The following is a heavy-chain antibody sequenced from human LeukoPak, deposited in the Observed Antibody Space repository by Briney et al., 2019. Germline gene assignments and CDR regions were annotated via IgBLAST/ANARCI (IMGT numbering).Heavy chain of an antibody. J-gene: IGHJ4*02. Sequence: ASVNVSCKASGYTFTSYAMHWVRQAPGQRLEWMGWINAGNGNTKYSQKFQGRVTITRDTSASTAYMELSSLRSEDTAVYYCARVLWGSYRPFDYWGQGTLVTVSA. V-gene: IGHV1-3*01. CDR3: ARVLWGSYRPFDY. CDR2: INAGNGNT. D-gene: IGHD3-16*02. CDR1: GYTFTSYA.